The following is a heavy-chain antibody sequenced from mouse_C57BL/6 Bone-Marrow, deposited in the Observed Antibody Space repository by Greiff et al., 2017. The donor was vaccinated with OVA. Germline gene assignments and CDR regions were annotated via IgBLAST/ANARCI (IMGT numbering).Heavy chain of an antibody. J-gene: IGHJ1*03. V-gene: IGHV1-80*01. CDR3: ARSNDGYSWYFDV. D-gene: IGHD2-3*01. CDR2: IYPGDGDT. CDR1: GYAFSSYW. Sequence: QVQLQQSGAELVKPGASVKISCKASGYAFSSYWMNWVKQRPGKGLEWIGQIYPGDGDTNYNGKFKGKATLTADKSSSTAYMQLSSLTSEDSAVYFCARSNDGYSWYFDVWGTGTTVTVSS.